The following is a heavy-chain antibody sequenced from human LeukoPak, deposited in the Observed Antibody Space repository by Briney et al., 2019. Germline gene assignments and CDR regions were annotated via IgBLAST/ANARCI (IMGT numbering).Heavy chain of an antibody. D-gene: IGHD5-12*01. CDR2: ISYVGSNK. CDR3: ARVDVDIVATMGNYYYYGMDV. CDR1: GFTFSSYA. J-gene: IGHJ6*04. Sequence: GGSLRLSCAASGFTFSSYAMHWVRQAPGKGLEWVAVISYVGSNKYYADSVKGRFTISRDNSKNTLYLQMNSLRAEDTAVYYCARVDVDIVATMGNYYYYGMDVWGKGTTVTVSS. V-gene: IGHV3-30*04.